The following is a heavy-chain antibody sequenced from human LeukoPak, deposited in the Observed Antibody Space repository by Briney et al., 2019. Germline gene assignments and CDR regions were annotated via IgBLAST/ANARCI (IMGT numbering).Heavy chain of an antibody. V-gene: IGHV1-8*01. CDR2: MNPNSGNT. J-gene: IGHJ4*02. CDR1: GYTFTSYD. D-gene: IGHD3-10*01. CDR3: ARGRGYCGSGSIFDY. Sequence: ASLKVSCKASGYTFTSYDINSVRQATGQGLEWMGWMNPNSGNTGYAQKFQGRVTMTRNTSISTAYMELISVRSEDTAVYYCARGRGYCGSGSIFDYWGQGALVTVSS.